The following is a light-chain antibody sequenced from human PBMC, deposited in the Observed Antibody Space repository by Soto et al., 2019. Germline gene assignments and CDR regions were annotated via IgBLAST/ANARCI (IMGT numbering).Light chain of an antibody. Sequence: QSALTQPASVSGSPGQSITISCTGTSSDIGGYDYVSWYQQYPDKAPKLIIYEVTNRPSGVSNRFSGSKSGNVASLTISGLRTEDEADYYRSSYTDTSTWVFGGGTKLTVL. V-gene: IGLV2-14*01. CDR1: SSDIGGYDY. CDR3: SSYTDTSTWV. J-gene: IGLJ2*01. CDR2: EVT.